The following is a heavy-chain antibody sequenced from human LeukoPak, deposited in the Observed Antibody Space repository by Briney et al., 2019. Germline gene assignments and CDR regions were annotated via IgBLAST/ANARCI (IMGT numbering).Heavy chain of an antibody. Sequence: GGSLRLSCAASGFTFNDYVMTWVRQVPGKGLEWVSSISASGAMTYYADSVKGRFTVSRDNSKNSLYLQMNSLRVEDTAVYYCARDATTELGTVYMDVWGKGTTVTISS. CDR1: GFTFNDYV. D-gene: IGHD4-17*01. V-gene: IGHV3-23*01. CDR2: ISASGAMT. J-gene: IGHJ6*03. CDR3: ARDATTELGTVYMDV.